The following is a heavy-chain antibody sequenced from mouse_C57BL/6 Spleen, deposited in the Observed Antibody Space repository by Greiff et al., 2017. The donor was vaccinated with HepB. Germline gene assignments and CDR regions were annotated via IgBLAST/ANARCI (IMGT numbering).Heavy chain of an antibody. CDR3: ARRRRLGGYYFDY. D-gene: IGHD4-1*01. Sequence: QVQLQQPGAELVMPGASVKLSCKASGYTFTSYWMHWVKQRPGQGLEWIGEIDPSDSYTNYNQKFKGKSTLTVDKSSSTAYMQLSSLTSEDSAVYYCARRRRLGGYYFDYWGQGTTLTVSS. CDR1: GYTFTSYW. J-gene: IGHJ2*01. CDR2: IDPSDSYT. V-gene: IGHV1-69*01.